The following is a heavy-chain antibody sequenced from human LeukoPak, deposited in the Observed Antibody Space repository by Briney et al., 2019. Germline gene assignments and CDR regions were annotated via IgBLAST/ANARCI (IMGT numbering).Heavy chain of an antibody. J-gene: IGHJ5*02. CDR1: GVSISSSSYY. V-gene: IGHV4-39*01. CDR3: ARRYSSGWSATLNWFDP. CDR2: IYYSGST. D-gene: IGHD6-19*01. Sequence: SETLSLTCTVSGVSISSSSYYWGWIRQPPGKGLEWIGSIYYSGSTYYNPSLKSRVTISVDTSKNQFSLKLSSVTAADTAVYYRARRYSSGWSATLNWFDPWGQGTLVTVSS.